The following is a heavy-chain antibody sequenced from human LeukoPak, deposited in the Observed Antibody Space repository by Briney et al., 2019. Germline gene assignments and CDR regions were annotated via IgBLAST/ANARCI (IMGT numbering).Heavy chain of an antibody. CDR1: NYTFIRYG. D-gene: IGHD1-26*01. CDR2: ISPYNGNT. J-gene: IGHJ5*02. CDR3: ARDIKRSRARWENLGFDP. Sequence: GASVKVSCKASNYTFIRYGITWVRQAPGQGLEWLAWISPYNGNTKYAQKFQGRVTMTTDTSTSTAYMELRSLRSDDTAVYYCARDIKRSRARWENLGFDPWGQGTLVTVSS. V-gene: IGHV1-18*01.